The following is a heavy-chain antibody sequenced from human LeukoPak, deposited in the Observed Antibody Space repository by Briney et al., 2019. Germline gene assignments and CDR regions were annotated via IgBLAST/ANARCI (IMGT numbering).Heavy chain of an antibody. CDR3: ASRGDSDYDTVDI. CDR2: INHGGST. D-gene: IGHD5-12*01. J-gene: IGHJ3*02. Sequence: SETLSLTCAVYGGSFSCYYWSWIPQPPGKGLEWIGEINHGGSTNYNPSLKSRVTISVDASKNQFSLRLSSVTAADTAVYYCASRGDSDYDTVDIWGQGTMVSVSS. V-gene: IGHV4-34*01. CDR1: GGSFSCYY.